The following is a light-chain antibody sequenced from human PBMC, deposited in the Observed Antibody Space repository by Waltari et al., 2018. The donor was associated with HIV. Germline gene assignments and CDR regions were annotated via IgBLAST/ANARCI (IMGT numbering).Light chain of an antibody. CDR1: SSDIGSYDY. CDR3: SSHAGDDNPYV. CDR2: EVS. Sequence: QSALTQPPSASGSPGQSVTISCTGTSSDIGSYDYFSCYPHHPGKAPNLMVYEVSKLPSGVPDRFSGSKSGNTASLTVSGLQAEDEADYYCSSHAGDDNPYVFGTGTKVTVL. V-gene: IGLV2-8*01. J-gene: IGLJ1*01.